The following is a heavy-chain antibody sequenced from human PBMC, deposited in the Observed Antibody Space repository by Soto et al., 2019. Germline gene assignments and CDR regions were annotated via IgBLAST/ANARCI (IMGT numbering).Heavy chain of an antibody. CDR2: LLRSGSTA. J-gene: IGHJ5*02. CDR1: GFTFSNYA. D-gene: IGHD4-17*01. V-gene: IGHV3-23*01. CDR3: AKDAISGDGIWLMDS. Sequence: VGSLRLSCAASGFTFSNYAMTWARQAPGKGLEWVSSLLRSGSTAYYADSVRGRFTVSSDTSANSLYLQMDSLRAEDTAIYYCAKDAISGDGIWLMDSWGQGTLVTVSS.